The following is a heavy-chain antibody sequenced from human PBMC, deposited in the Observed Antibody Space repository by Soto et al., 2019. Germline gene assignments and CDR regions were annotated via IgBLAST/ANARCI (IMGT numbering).Heavy chain of an antibody. CDR3: ARDARNADYDY. V-gene: IGHV3-48*02. CDR2: IHGTRSII. J-gene: IGHJ4*02. CDR1: GFTFSIHA. D-gene: IGHD3-16*01. Sequence: EVQPVESGGGLVQPGGSLRLSCEVSGFTFSIHAMNWVRQAPGKGLEWVAYIHGTRSIIYYADSVKGRFTISRDNAKNSLFLQMDSLRDEDTAVYYCARDARNADYDYWGQGTLVTVSS.